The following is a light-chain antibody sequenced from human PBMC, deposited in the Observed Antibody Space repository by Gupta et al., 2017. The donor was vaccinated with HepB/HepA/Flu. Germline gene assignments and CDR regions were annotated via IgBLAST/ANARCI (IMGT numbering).Light chain of an antibody. V-gene: IGLV1-40*01. CDR2: GNS. Sequence: QSVLTQPPSVSGAPGRRVTISCTGSCTNIGAGYDVHWYQQLPGTAPKLLIYGNSNRPSGVPDRFSGSKSGTSASLAITGLQAEDEADYYCQSYDSSLSGSHVVFGGGTKLTVL. J-gene: IGLJ2*01. CDR1: CTNIGAGYD. CDR3: QSYDSSLSGSHVV.